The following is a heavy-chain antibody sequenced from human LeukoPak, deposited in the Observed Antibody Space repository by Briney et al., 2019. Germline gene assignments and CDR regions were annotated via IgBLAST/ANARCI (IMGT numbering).Heavy chain of an antibody. CDR3: ANNWGYYDSSGYLADY. V-gene: IGHV1-46*01. CDR1: GYTFTSYY. J-gene: IGHJ4*02. CDR2: INPTGGTT. D-gene: IGHD3-22*01. Sequence: GASVKLSCKASGYTFTSYYMHWVRQAPGQGLEWMGIINPTGGTTIYAQMFQGRLTMTRDMSTSTIYMELSSLRSEDTAVYSCANNWGYYDSSGYLADYWGQGTLVTVSS.